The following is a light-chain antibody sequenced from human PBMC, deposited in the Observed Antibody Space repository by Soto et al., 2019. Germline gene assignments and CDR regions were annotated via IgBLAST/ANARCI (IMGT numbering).Light chain of an antibody. CDR3: QQHGGSPIT. CDR2: GAS. CDR1: QTFIRNY. J-gene: IGKJ5*01. V-gene: IGKV3-20*01. Sequence: EIVLTQSPGTLSLSPGERATLSCRASQTFIRNYLAWHQQKPGQTPRLLVYGASSRATGIPDRFSGSGSGTDFTLTISRLEPEDFAVYYCQQHGGSPITFGQGTRLEIK.